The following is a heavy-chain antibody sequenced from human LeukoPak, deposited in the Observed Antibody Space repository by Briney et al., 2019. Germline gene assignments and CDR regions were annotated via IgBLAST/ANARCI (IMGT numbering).Heavy chain of an antibody. Sequence: SETLSLTCTVSGGSISSYYWSWIRQPPGKGLEWIGYIYYSGSTNYNPSLKSRVTISVDTSKNQFSLKLSSVTAADTAVYYCARMKGITMVRGVIIMGFDPWGQGTLVTVSS. CDR3: ARMKGITMVRGVIIMGFDP. J-gene: IGHJ5*02. CDR2: IYYSGST. CDR1: GGSISSYY. D-gene: IGHD3-10*01. V-gene: IGHV4-59*12.